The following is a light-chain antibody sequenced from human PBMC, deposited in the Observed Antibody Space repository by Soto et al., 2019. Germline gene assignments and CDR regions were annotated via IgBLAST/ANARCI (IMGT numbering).Light chain of an antibody. Sequence: DIQMTQNKSSLSASVGDRVTITCRASQGIRNDLGWYQQKPGKAPKRLIYDASALPRGVPSRFSGSGSGTEFTLTISSLHPDDFSTYFCQQYQGYWTFGQGTKVDI. V-gene: IGKV1-17*01. CDR3: QQYQGYWT. CDR2: DAS. J-gene: IGKJ1*01. CDR1: QGIRND.